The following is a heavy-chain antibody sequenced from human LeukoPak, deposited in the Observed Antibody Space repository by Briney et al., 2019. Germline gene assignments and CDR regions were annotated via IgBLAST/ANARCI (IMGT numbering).Heavy chain of an antibody. J-gene: IGHJ3*02. Sequence: GASVKVSCKASGYTFTSYAMNWVRQAPGQGLEWMGWINTNTGNPTYAQGFTGRFVFSLDTSVSTAYLQISSLKAEDTAVYYCARDRHSPSIVVVSWTSNDAFDIWGQGTMVTVSS. CDR1: GYTFTSYA. CDR2: INTNTGNP. CDR3: ARDRHSPSIVVVSWTSNDAFDI. V-gene: IGHV7-4-1*02. D-gene: IGHD3-22*01.